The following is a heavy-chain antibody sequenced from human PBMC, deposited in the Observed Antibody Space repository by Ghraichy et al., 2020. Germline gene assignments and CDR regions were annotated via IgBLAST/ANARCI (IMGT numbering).Heavy chain of an antibody. CDR1: GFTFSSYS. CDR3: ARDLATLSYYIRYYYYGMDV. V-gene: IGHV3-21*01. CDR2: ISSSSSYI. J-gene: IGHJ6*02. Sequence: GGSLRLSCAASGFTFSSYSMNWVRQAPGKGLEWVSSISSSSSYIYYADSVKGRFTISRDNAKNSLYLQMNSLRAEDTAVYYCARDLATLSYYIRYYYYGMDVWGQGTTVTVSS. D-gene: IGHD3-10*01.